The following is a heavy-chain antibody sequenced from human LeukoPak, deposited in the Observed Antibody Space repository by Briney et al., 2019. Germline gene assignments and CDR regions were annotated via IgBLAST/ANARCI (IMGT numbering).Heavy chain of an antibody. CDR3: ATSKYYYDSSGYIAFDY. CDR2: INPSSGGT. V-gene: IGHV1-2*02. J-gene: IGHJ4*02. Sequence: ASVKVSCKASGYTFTGYYMHWVRQAPGHGLEWMGWINPSSGGTNYAQKFQGRVTMTRDTSISTAYMELSRLRSDDTAVYYCATSKYYYDSSGYIAFDYWGQGTLVTVSS. CDR1: GYTFTGYY. D-gene: IGHD3-22*01.